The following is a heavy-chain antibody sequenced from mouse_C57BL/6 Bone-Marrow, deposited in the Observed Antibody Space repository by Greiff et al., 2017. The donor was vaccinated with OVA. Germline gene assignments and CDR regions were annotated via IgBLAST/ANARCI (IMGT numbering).Heavy chain of an antibody. V-gene: IGHV14-4*01. D-gene: IGHD1-1*01. J-gene: IGHJ2*01. Sequence: EVKLMESGAELVRPGASVKLSCTASGFNIKDDYMHWVKQRPEQGLEWIGWIDPENGDTEYASKFQGKATITADTSSNTAYLQLSSLTSEDTAVYYCTFFYYGSSKGDYFDYWGQGTTLTVSS. CDR1: GFNIKDDY. CDR2: IDPENGDT. CDR3: TFFYYGSSKGDYFDY.